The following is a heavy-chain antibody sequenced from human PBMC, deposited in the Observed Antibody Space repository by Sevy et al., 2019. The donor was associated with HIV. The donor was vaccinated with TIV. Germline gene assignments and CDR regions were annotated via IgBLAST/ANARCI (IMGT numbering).Heavy chain of an antibody. D-gene: IGHD3-22*01. CDR1: GGSISSGDYY. J-gene: IGHJ3*02. Sequence: SETLSLTCTVSGGSISSGDYYWSWIRQPPGKGLEWIGYIYYSGSTYYNPSLKSRVTISVDTSKNQFSLKLSSVTAADTAVYYCARDYTDDSSGYEGQWAFDIWGQGTMVTVS. CDR2: IYYSGST. V-gene: IGHV4-30-4*01. CDR3: ARDYTDDSSGYEGQWAFDI.